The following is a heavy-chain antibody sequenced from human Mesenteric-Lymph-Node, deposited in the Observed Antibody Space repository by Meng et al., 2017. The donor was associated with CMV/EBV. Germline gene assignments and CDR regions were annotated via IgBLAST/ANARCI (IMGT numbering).Heavy chain of an antibody. V-gene: IGHV3-23*03. J-gene: IGHJ4*02. CDR3: ARFAMVRGPFDY. D-gene: IGHD3-10*01. Sequence: GESLKISCAASGFTFSSYAMSWVRQAPGKGLEWVSVIYSGGSSTCYADSVKGRFTISRDNSKNTLYLQMNSLRAEDTAVYYCARFAMVRGPFDYWGQGTLVTVSS. CDR1: GFTFSSYA. CDR2: IYSGGSST.